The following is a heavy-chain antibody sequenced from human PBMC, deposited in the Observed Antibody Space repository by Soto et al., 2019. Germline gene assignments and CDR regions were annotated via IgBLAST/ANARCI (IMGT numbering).Heavy chain of an antibody. CDR1: GVSISSGDYY. J-gene: IGHJ5*02. CDR3: ATQEVGGSYVYTFDP. V-gene: IGHV4-30-4*08. D-gene: IGHD1-26*01. Sequence: SETLSLTCTVSGVSISSGDYYWSWMRQHPGKGLEWIGYIFYSGSTYYNPSLKSRVTISVDTSKNHFSLKLSSVTAADTAVYYCATQEVGGSYVYTFDPWGQGTLVTVSS. CDR2: IFYSGST.